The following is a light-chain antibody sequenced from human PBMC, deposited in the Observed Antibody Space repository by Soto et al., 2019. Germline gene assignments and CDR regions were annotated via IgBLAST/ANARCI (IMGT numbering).Light chain of an antibody. J-gene: IGLJ2*01. CDR3: ATWDDSLNGHVV. Sequence: QSVLSQPPSASGTSGQRVTISCSGSRSNIGSNTVNWYRQLPGTAPKLLMYSNDQRPSGVSDRFSGSKSGTSASLAVRGLQSEDEADYYCATWDDSLNGHVVFGGGTKLTVL. CDR1: RSNIGSNT. V-gene: IGLV1-44*01. CDR2: SND.